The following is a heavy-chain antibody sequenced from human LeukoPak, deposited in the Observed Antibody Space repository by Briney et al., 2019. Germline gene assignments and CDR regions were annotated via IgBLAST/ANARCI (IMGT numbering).Heavy chain of an antibody. Sequence: GGSLRLSCAASGFTFSYYALHWVRQAPGKGLEWVALISFDGNNEYYADSVKGRFTISRDTSKNILYLQMNTLRAEDTAVYYCARETPGQGFDYWGQGTLVTVSS. CDR3: ARETPGQGFDY. V-gene: IGHV3-30*04. J-gene: IGHJ4*02. CDR2: ISFDGNNE. CDR1: GFTFSYYA.